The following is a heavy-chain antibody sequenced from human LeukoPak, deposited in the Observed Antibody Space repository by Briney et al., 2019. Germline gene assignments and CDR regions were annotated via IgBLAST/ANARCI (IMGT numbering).Heavy chain of an antibody. V-gene: IGHV1-18*01. CDR3: TRDLGTYKSYGSIFFDY. J-gene: IGHJ4*02. Sequence: ASVKVSCKASGYTFTDFGISWVRQAPGQRPEWMGWISAYNGDIIYGQKFQGRVTMTTDTSTSTAYMELRSLRSDDTAVYYCTRDLGTYKSYGSIFFDYWGQGALVTVSS. CDR1: GYTFTDFG. CDR2: ISAYNGDI. D-gene: IGHD3-10*01.